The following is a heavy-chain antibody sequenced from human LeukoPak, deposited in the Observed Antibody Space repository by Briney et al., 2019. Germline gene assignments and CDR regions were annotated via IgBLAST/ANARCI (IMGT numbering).Heavy chain of an antibody. D-gene: IGHD6-19*01. CDR1: GFTFSGYA. Sequence: TGGSLRLSCAASGFTFSGYAMSWVRQAPGKGLEWVSPISSSGASPWYAAPVKGRFPISRDNSKNTLYLQMNSLRAEDTAVYYCAKVPNSGWIFDYWGQGTLVTVSS. CDR2: ISSSGASP. CDR3: AKVPNSGWIFDY. V-gene: IGHV3-23*01. J-gene: IGHJ4*02.